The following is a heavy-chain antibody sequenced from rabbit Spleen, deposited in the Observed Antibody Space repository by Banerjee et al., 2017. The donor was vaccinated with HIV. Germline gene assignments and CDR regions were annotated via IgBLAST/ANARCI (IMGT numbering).Heavy chain of an antibody. CDR1: GFSFTSNYN. J-gene: IGHJ3*01. D-gene: IGHD2-1*01. CDR3: ARGSATMTMVITGYYLGL. CDR2: IDTNDGDT. Sequence: QSLEESGGDLVKPGSSLTLTCTASGFSFTSNYNMCWVRQAPGKGLEWIACIDTNDGDTDYANWPKGRFTISKTSSTTVTLQMTSLTAADTATYFCARGSATMTMVITGYYLGLWGQGTLVTVS. V-gene: IGHV1S40*01.